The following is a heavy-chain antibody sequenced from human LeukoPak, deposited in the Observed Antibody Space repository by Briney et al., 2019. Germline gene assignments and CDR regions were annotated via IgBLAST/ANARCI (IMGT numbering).Heavy chain of an antibody. CDR3: AKSSPLYDYGDYFDY. V-gene: IGHV3-23*01. J-gene: IGHJ4*02. D-gene: IGHD4-17*01. CDR1: GFTFSSYA. CDR2: ISGSGGST. Sequence: GGSLRLSCAASGFTFSSYAMSWVRQAPGKGLEWVSAISGSGGSTYYADSVKGRFTISRDNSKNTLYLQVNSLRAEDTAVYYCAKSSPLYDYGDYFDYWGQGTLVTVSS.